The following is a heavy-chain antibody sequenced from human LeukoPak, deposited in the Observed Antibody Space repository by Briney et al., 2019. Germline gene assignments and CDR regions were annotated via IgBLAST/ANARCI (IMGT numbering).Heavy chain of an antibody. V-gene: IGHV1-2*02. CDR1: GYTFTVYY. Sequence: ASVNLSCKASGYTFTVYYMNWVRQAPGQGREGMGWINPNSGGTNYTQKFQGRVTTTRDTSISTAYMELSRLRSDDTAVYYCARKYGSGPRWPPYKDYGMDVWGQGTTVTVSS. CDR2: INPNSGGT. CDR3: ARKYGSGPRWPPYKDYGMDV. J-gene: IGHJ6*02. D-gene: IGHD3-10*01.